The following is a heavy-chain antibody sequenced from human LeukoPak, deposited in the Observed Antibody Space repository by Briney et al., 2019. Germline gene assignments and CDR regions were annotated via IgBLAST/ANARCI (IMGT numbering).Heavy chain of an antibody. CDR1: GASIGSGGYY. V-gene: IGHV4-31*03. J-gene: IGHJ4*02. CDR2: IFYSGST. CDR3: ARALTTTGSDY. D-gene: IGHD4-17*01. Sequence: SETLSLTCTVSGASIGSGGYYWSWIRQHPGKGLEWIGCIFYSGSTFYNPSLKSRVTMSVDTSKNQFSLKLSSVTAADTAVYYCARALTTTGSDYWGQGTLVTVYS.